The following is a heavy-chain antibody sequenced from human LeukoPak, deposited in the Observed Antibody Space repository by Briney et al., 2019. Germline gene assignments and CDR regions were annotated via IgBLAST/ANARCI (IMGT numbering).Heavy chain of an antibody. CDR1: GGSISSYY. Sequence: PSETLSLTCTVSGGSISSYYWSWIRQPPGKGLEWIGYIYYSGSTYYNPSLRSRVTISVDTSKNQFSLKLSSVTAADTAVYYCAREGYYYDSSGYYSIDYWGQGTLVTVSS. CDR3: AREGYYYDSSGYYSIDY. D-gene: IGHD3-22*01. V-gene: IGHV4-59*12. CDR2: IYYSGST. J-gene: IGHJ4*02.